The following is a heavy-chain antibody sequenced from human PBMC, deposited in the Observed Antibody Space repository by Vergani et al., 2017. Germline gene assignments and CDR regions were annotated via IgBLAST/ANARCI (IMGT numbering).Heavy chain of an antibody. J-gene: IGHJ4*02. V-gene: IGHV3-21*01. CDR1: GFTFSSYS. Sequence: EVQLVESGGGLVKPGGSLRLSCAASGFTFSSYSMNCVRQTPGKGLEWVSSISSSSSYIYYADSVKGRFTISRDNAKNSLYLQMNILRAEDTAVYYCARIGRWYYYDSSGYYYSDYWGQGTLVTVSS. CDR3: ARIGRWYYYDSSGYYYSDY. CDR2: ISSSSSYI. D-gene: IGHD3-22*01.